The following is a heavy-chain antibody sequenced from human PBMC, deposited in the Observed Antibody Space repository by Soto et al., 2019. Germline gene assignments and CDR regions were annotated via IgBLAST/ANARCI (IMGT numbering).Heavy chain of an antibody. CDR1: GYTFTSYD. V-gene: IGHV1-8*01. CDR2: MNPNSGNT. Sequence: QVQLVQSGAEVKKPGASVKVSCKTSGYTFTSYDIDWVRQATGQGLEWMGWMNPNSGNTGFAQKCQRRVNMTRNTPISTAYMELSSLRSEDTAMYYCARERSSGWFDPWGQGTLVTVSS. CDR3: ARERSSGWFDP. J-gene: IGHJ5*02. D-gene: IGHD6-25*01.